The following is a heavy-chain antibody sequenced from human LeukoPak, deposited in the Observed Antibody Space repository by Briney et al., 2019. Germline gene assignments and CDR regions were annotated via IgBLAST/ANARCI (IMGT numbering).Heavy chain of an antibody. CDR3: ARDHYYDSSGYTRSADY. CDR2: SSAYNGNT. J-gene: IGHJ4*02. Sequence: ASVKLSCKASGYTFTSYGISWLRQAPGHGLEWRGWSSAYNGNTNYAQKLQGRVTMTTDTSTSTAYMELRSLRSDDTAVYYCARDHYYDSSGYTRSADYWGQGTLVTVSS. D-gene: IGHD3-22*01. CDR1: GYTFTSYG. V-gene: IGHV1-18*01.